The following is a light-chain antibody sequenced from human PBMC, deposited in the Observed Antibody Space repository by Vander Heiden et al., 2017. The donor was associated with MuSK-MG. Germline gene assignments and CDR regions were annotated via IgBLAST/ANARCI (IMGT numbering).Light chain of an antibody. V-gene: IGLV3-1*01. CDR2: QDT. Sequence: SYELTQPPSVSVSPGQTASITCSGDNLGEKFACWYQQKPGHSPVLVSYQDTKRPSGIPERCSGSNSGNTATLTISGTQAMDEAYYYCQAWDSSTDVVFGGGTKLTVL. CDR3: QAWDSSTDVV. J-gene: IGLJ2*01. CDR1: NLGEKF.